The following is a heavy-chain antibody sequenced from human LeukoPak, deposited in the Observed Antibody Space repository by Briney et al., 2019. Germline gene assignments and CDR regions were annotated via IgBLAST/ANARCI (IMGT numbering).Heavy chain of an antibody. V-gene: IGHV4-39*07. CDR1: SGSLNSDSHY. Sequence: PSETLSLTCTVSSGSLNSDSHYWGWIRQPPGKGLEWIGSVYYKGTTQYNPSLKSRATMSVDTSNNRFSLSLTSATAADTGMYYCARWSSSWENNWFDPWGQGILVTVSS. CDR3: ARWSSSWENNWFDP. D-gene: IGHD6-13*01. CDR2: VYYKGTT. J-gene: IGHJ5*02.